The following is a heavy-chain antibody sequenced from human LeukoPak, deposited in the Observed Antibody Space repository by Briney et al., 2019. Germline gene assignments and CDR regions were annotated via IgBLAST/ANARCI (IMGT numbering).Heavy chain of an antibody. CDR2: IKQDGRER. J-gene: IGHJ4*02. CDR1: GFTLTSHW. CDR3: GRGLRWVDY. V-gene: IGHV3-7*01. Sequence: GGSLRLSCAASGFTLTSHWMNWVRQAPGKGLEWVANIKQDGRERYYADSVEGRFTISRDNAKNSLYLQMNSLRAEDTAVCYCGRGLRWVDYWGQGTLVTVSS. D-gene: IGHD4-23*01.